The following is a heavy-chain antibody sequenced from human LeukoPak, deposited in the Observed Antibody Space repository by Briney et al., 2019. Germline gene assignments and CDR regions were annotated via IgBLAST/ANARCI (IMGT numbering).Heavy chain of an antibody. Sequence: GGSLRLSCAASGFTFSSYEMNWVRQAPGKGLDWVSYISTSGSTIYYADSVKGRFTISRDNAKNSLYLQMNSLRAEDAAVYYCATSRGSWPDYFDYWGQGTLVTVSS. V-gene: IGHV3-48*03. D-gene: IGHD6-13*01. J-gene: IGHJ4*02. CDR1: GFTFSSYE. CDR3: ATSRGSWPDYFDY. CDR2: ISTSGSTI.